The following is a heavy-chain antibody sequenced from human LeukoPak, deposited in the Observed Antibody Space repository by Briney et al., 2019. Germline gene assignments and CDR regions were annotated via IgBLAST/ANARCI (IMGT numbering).Heavy chain of an antibody. CDR1: GYTFTGYY. CDR2: INPTGGST. Sequence: ASVKVSCKASGYTFTGYYMHWVRQAPGHGLGWMGLINPTGGSTGYAQKFQGRVTMTRDMSTSTDYMELSSLRSEDTAIYYCARDNSVGDNAWWFDPWGQGTLVTVSS. D-gene: IGHD1-26*01. CDR3: ARDNSVGDNAWWFDP. J-gene: IGHJ5*02. V-gene: IGHV1-46*01.